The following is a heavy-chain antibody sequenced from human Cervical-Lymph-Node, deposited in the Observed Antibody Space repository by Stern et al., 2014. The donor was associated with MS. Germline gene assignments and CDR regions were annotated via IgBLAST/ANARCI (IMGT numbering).Heavy chain of an antibody. D-gene: IGHD5-12*01. V-gene: IGHV1-18*01. CDR1: GYTFSRYG. CDR3: ARGVDETSDAFDF. Sequence: QLVQSGAEVKKPGASVKVSCQASGYTFSRYGISWVRQPPGQGLEWMGWINSDNEKTKYAQKFQGRVTMATETSTSTAYMEVRSLRSDDTAVYYCARGVDETSDAFDFWGQGTMVTVSS. CDR2: INSDNEKT. J-gene: IGHJ3*01.